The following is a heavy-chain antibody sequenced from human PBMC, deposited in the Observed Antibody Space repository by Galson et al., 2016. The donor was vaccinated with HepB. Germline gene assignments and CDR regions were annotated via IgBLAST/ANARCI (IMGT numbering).Heavy chain of an antibody. CDR3: ATAARPGIAAAGLGY. CDR1: GYTFTSYT. V-gene: IGHV1-3*01. D-gene: IGHD6-13*01. CDR2: INPGNGNT. Sequence: SVKVSCKASGYTFTSYTLHWVRQAPGQRLEWMGWINPGNGNTKYSQKFQGRVTITRDTSASTAYMELSSLRSEDTALYYCATAARPGIAAAGLGYWGQGTLVTVSS. J-gene: IGHJ4*02.